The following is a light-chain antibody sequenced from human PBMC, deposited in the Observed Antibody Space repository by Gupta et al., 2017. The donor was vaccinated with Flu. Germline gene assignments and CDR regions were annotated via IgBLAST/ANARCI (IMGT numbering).Light chain of an antibody. J-gene: IGLJ2*01. CDR3: QVWDGGSDLVA. V-gene: IGLV3-21*02. Sequence: NNLGYIVVSWYQQRPGQAPVLVVYDDSVRPSGIPERFSGSNSERTATLTLSRVAAGDEADYYCQVWDGGSDLVAFGGGTQRTV. CDR2: DDS. CDR1: NLGYIV.